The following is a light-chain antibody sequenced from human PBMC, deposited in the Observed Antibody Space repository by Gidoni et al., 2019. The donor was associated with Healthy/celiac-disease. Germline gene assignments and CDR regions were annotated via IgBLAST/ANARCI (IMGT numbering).Light chain of an antibody. Sequence: EIVLTQYPGTLSLSPGERATRSCRASQSVSSSYLAWYQQKPGQAPRLLIYGASSRATGIPDRFSGSGSGTDFTLTISRLGPEDFAVYYCQHYGSSRAWTFGQGTKVEIK. CDR1: QSVSSSY. J-gene: IGKJ1*01. CDR2: GAS. V-gene: IGKV3-20*01. CDR3: QHYGSSRAWT.